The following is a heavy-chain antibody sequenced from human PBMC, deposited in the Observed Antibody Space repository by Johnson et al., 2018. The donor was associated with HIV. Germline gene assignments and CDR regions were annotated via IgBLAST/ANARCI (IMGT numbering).Heavy chain of an antibody. J-gene: IGHJ3*02. CDR1: EFTFSSYG. CDR2: IRYDGSNK. D-gene: IGHD5-18*01. V-gene: IGHV3-30*02. Sequence: QVQLVESGGGVVQPGGSLRLSCAASEFTFSSYGMHWVRQAPGKGLEWVAFIRYDGSNKYYADSVKGRFTISRDNSKNTLYLQMNSLRAEDTAVYYCARGGYSYGLDAFDIWGQGTMVTVSS. CDR3: ARGGYSYGLDAFDI.